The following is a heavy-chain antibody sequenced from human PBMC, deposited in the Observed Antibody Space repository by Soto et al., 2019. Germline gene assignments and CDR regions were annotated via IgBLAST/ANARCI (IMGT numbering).Heavy chain of an antibody. D-gene: IGHD6-19*01. CDR3: ATSEKIAVAGLFDY. CDR1: GYTLTELS. V-gene: IGHV1-24*01. Sequence: GASVKVSCKVSGYTLTELSMHWVRQAPGKGLEWMGGFDPEDGETIYAQKFQGRVTMTEDTSTDTAYMELSSLRSEDTAVYYCATSEKIAVAGLFDYWGQGTLVTVSS. J-gene: IGHJ4*02. CDR2: FDPEDGET.